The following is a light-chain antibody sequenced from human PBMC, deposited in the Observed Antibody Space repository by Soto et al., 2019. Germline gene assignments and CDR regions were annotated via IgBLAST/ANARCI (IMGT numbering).Light chain of an antibody. CDR2: GAS. Sequence: EIVMTHSPATLSFSPVERVTLSCRASQSVSSNLAWYQQKPGQAPRLLIYGASTRATGIPARFSGSGSGTEFTLTISSLQSEDFAVYYCQQYNNWPLFGQGTRLEIK. CDR1: QSVSSN. CDR3: QQYNNWPL. J-gene: IGKJ5*01. V-gene: IGKV3-15*01.